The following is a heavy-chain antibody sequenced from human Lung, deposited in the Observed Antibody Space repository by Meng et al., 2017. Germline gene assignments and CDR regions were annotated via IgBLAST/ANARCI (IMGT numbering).Heavy chain of an antibody. CDR3: ARGPTTMAHDFDY. D-gene: IGHD4-11*01. J-gene: IGHJ4*02. CDR2: INHSGST. CDR1: GGSFSDYY. V-gene: IGHV4-34*01. Sequence: QGQLKRGGAGLLKPSETLSLTCVVSGGSFSDYYWSWIRQPPGKGLEWIGEINHSGSTNYNPSLESRATISVDTSQNNLSLKLSSVTAADSAVYYCARGPTTMAHDFDYWGQGTLVTVSS.